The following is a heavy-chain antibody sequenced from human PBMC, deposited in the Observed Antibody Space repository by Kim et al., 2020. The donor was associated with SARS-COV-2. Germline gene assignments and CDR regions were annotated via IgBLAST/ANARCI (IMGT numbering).Heavy chain of an antibody. CDR2: IKQDGSVK. J-gene: IGHJ4*02. V-gene: IGHV3-7*01. CDR3: MGGPAGDY. Sequence: RGSLRLSCAASGFTFSSYWMTWVRQGLGKGLEWVGNIKQDGSVKYYMDSVKGRFTISRDNAKNSLYLQMNSLRAEDTAVYYCMGGPAGDYWGQGTLVTVSS. CDR1: GFTFSSYW.